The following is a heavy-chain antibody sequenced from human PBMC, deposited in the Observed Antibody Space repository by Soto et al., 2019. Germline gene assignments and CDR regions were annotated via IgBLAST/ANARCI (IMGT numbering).Heavy chain of an antibody. V-gene: IGHV3-21*01. Sequence: PGGSLRLSCAAPGFTFRSFTMNWVRRAPGKGLEGVSTISRNSAYIYYTGALRGRFTISRDNAKNSLHLQMNSLRAEDTAVYYCTRDASRDSSARGWFDPWGPGTLVTVSS. CDR1: GFTFRSFT. CDR3: TRDASRDSSARGWFDP. CDR2: ISRNSAYI. J-gene: IGHJ5*02. D-gene: IGHD6-13*01.